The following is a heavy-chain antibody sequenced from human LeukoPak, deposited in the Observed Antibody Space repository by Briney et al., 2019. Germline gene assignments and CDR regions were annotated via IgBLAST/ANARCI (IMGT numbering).Heavy chain of an antibody. V-gene: IGHV4-31*11. CDR1: GGSFSGYY. CDR3: ARVYDSSGYQPSYFDY. Sequence: SETLSLTCAVYGGSFSGYYWSWIRQHPGKGLEWIGYIYYSGSTYYNPSLKSRVTISVGTSKNQFSLKLSSVTAADTAVYYCARVYDSSGYQPSYFDYWGQGTLVTVSS. J-gene: IGHJ4*02. CDR2: IYYSGST. D-gene: IGHD3-22*01.